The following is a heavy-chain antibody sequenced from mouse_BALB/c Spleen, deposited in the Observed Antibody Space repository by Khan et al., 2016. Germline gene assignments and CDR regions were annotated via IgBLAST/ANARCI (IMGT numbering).Heavy chain of an antibody. CDR2: INPSNGGT. D-gene: IGHD2-3*01. V-gene: IGHV1S81*02. Sequence: QVQLQQSGAELVKPGASVKLSCKASGYIFTSYYMYWMEQRPGQGLEWIGEINPSNGGTNFNEKFKSKATLTVDKSSSTSYIQLSSLTSEDSAVYYCTRKFYDGYYERYFDVWGAGTTVTVSS. CDR1: GYIFTSYY. CDR3: TRKFYDGYYERYFDV. J-gene: IGHJ1*01.